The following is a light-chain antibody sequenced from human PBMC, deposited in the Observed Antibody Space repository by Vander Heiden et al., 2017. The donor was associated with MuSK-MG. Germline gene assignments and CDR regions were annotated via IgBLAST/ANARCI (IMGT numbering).Light chain of an antibody. V-gene: IGLV1-44*01. J-gene: IGLJ3*02. Sequence: QSALTQEASVSGTVGQKVTLSCSGHSNNSGRYAVGWYQQISHGAPQPVMFGNARPSGIPDRFSGSKSGTTASLTIAGLQPEDEADYYCSTWDYSLSGWVFGGGTKLTVL. CDR1: SNNSGRYA. CDR2: GNA. CDR3: STWDYSLSGWV.